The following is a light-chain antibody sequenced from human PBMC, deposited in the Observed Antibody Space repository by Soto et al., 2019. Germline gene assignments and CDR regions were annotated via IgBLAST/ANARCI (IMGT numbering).Light chain of an antibody. CDR2: GAS. V-gene: IGKV3-20*01. CDR3: QRYGTSAYT. J-gene: IGKJ2*01. CDR1: QSVGSNY. Sequence: IVLTQSPGTLSLSPGERATLSCRASQSVGSNYLAWYQQKPGQAPRLLIYGASSRATGIPGRFSGSGSGTDFTLTIRRLEPEDFAVYYCQRYGTSAYTFGQGTTLEIK.